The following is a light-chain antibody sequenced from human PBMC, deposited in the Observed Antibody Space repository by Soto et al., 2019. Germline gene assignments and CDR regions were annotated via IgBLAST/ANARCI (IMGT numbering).Light chain of an antibody. CDR2: SAS. CDR1: QGISSY. V-gene: IGKV1-9*01. J-gene: IGKJ4*01. CDR3: QQLNSYPFLT. Sequence: DIQLTQSPSFLSASVGDRVTITFRASQGISSYLAWYHQKPGKAPKLLIYSASTLQSGVPSRFSGSGSATEFTLTISSLQPEDFATYYCQQLNSYPFLTFGGGTKVEIK.